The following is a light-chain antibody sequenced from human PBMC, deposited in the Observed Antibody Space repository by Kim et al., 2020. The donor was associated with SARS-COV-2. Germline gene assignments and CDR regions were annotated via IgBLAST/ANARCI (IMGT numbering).Light chain of an antibody. CDR3: QQSYSTPLT. CDR2: AAS. J-gene: IGKJ4*01. CDR1: QSSSSY. Sequence: ASVGDRVTITCRASQSSSSYLNWYQQKPGKAPKLLIYAASSLQSGVPSRFSGSGSGTDFTLTISSLQPEDFATYYCQQSYSTPLTFGGGTKGDIK. V-gene: IGKV1-39*01.